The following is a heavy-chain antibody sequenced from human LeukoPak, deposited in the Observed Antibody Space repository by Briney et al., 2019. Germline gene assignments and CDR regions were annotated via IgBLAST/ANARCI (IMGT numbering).Heavy chain of an antibody. CDR1: GFTFSSHA. Sequence: PGRTLRLFCAASGFTFSSHAMHWVRQAPGKGLEWVAVISYDGRNKHCADSVKGRFTIYRDDSENTLCLQMNSLGAEDTAVYYCAKVAEYCSGGSCSRYYFYGMDVWGQGTTVTVSS. V-gene: IGHV3-30*18. CDR2: ISYDGRNK. CDR3: AKVAEYCSGGSCSRYYFYGMDV. D-gene: IGHD2-15*01. J-gene: IGHJ6*02.